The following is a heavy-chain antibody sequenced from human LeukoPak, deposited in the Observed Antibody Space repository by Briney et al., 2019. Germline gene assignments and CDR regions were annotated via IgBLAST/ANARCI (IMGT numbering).Heavy chain of an antibody. Sequence: GGSLRLSCAASGLAFSSYGMHWVRQAPGKGLEWVAVISYDGSNKHYGDFVKGRFTISRDNSKNTLYLQVNSLRVEDTAVYYCAKGKGSSGYSSLDYWGQGTLVTVSS. CDR2: ISYDGSNK. V-gene: IGHV3-30*18. D-gene: IGHD3-22*01. J-gene: IGHJ4*02. CDR3: AKGKGSSGYSSLDY. CDR1: GLAFSSYG.